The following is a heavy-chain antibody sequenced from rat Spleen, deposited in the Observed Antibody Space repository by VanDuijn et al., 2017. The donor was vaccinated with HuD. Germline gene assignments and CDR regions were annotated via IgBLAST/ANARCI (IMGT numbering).Heavy chain of an antibody. CDR1: GFTFSDYN. J-gene: IGHJ3*01. CDR3: ARHGIYNNYGWFAY. Sequence: EVQLVESGGGLVQPGRSLRLSCAASGFTFSDYNMAWVRQAPTKGLEWVATISTSGGSTYYLDSVKGRFTMSRDNAENTVYLQMNSLRSEDTATYYCARHGIYNNYGWFAYWGQGTLVTVSS. V-gene: IGHV5-25*01. D-gene: IGHD1-10*01. CDR2: ISTSGGST.